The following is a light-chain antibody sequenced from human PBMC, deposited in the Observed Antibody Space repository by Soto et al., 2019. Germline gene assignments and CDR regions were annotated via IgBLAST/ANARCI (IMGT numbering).Light chain of an antibody. Sequence: EIVLTQSPGTLSLSPGERATLSCRASQSVSSNYLAWYQQKPGQAPRLLIYGASSRATGIPDRFSGSGSGTDFTLTINRLEPEDFAVFYCQQYGTSPVTFGKGTKV. CDR3: QQYGTSPVT. J-gene: IGKJ1*01. CDR2: GAS. V-gene: IGKV3-20*01. CDR1: QSVSSNY.